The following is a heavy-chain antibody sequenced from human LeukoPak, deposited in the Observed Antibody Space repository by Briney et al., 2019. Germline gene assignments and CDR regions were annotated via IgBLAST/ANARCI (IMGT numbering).Heavy chain of an antibody. Sequence: ASVKVSCKASVYTFSSYGIAWVRQAPGQGREWMGWISGYNGNTNYAQKLQGRVSMTTDTSTTTAYMELRSLTSDDTALYYCARSSLGTITAGPFDYWGQGTLVTVSS. CDR2: ISGYNGNT. CDR1: VYTFSSYG. CDR3: ARSSLGTITAGPFDY. J-gene: IGHJ4*02. D-gene: IGHD5-12*01. V-gene: IGHV1-18*01.